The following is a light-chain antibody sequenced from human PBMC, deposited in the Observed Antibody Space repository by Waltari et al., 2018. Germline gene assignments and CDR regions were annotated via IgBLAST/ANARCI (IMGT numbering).Light chain of an antibody. CDR1: QSISRN. CDR2: GAS. V-gene: IGKV3-15*01. CDR3: QQYNNWRT. Sequence: EILMTQSPATLSVSPGERATLSCSASQSISRNLAWYQQKPGQAPRLLIYGASTRAIGIPARVSGSGSGTECTLTISSLQSEDFAVYYCQQYNNWRTVGQGTKLEIK. J-gene: IGKJ2*01.